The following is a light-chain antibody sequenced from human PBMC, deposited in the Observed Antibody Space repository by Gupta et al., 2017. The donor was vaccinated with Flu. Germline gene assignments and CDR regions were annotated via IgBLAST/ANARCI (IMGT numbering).Light chain of an antibody. CDR2: GAS. CDR1: QSVSSN. Sequence: EIVMTQSPATLSVSPGERATLSCRASQSVSSNLAWYQQKPGQAPRLLIYGASTRATGIPARFSNSGSGTDCTLDTGGLESDDCANGYCRHPTFGRGTKVEIK. CDR3: RHPT. J-gene: IGKJ4*01. V-gene: IGKV3-15*01.